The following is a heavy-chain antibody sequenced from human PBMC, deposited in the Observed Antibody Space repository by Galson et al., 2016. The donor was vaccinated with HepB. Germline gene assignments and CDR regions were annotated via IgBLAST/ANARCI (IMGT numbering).Heavy chain of an antibody. J-gene: IGHJ5*02. Sequence: SLRLSCAASGFPFSGYPIHWVRQAPGKGLDWVASISYDGTKINYADSVKGRFTISRDNAENTLYLQMNSLRVEDTAVYYCARDRGGSAGAFNWFDPWGQGTLVTVSS. V-gene: IGHV3-30*04. CDR2: ISYDGTKI. CDR3: ARDRGGSAGAFNWFDP. CDR1: GFPFSGYP. D-gene: IGHD3-10*01.